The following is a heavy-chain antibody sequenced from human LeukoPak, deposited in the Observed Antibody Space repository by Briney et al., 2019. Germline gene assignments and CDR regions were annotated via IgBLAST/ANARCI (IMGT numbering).Heavy chain of an antibody. V-gene: IGHV2-5*02. D-gene: IGHD1/OR15-1a*01. CDR2: IYWDDDK. Sequence: SGPTLVKPTQTLTLTCTFSGFSLSTGGVGVGWIRQPPGKALEWLALIYWDDDKRYSPSLKSRLTITKDTSKNQVVLTMTNMDPVDTATYYCAHSFTGTTANWFDPWGQGTLVTVSS. J-gene: IGHJ5*02. CDR3: AHSFTGTTANWFDP. CDR1: GFSLSTGGVG.